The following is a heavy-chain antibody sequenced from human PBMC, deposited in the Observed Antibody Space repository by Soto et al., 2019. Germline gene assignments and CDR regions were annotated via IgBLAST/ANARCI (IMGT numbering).Heavy chain of an antibody. CDR2: TYYRSKWYN. CDR3: ARDSTSSADFDC. Sequence: SQTLSLTCAISGDSVSNYIATWNWIRQSPSRGLEWLGRTYYRSKWYNDYAVSVRSRISINADTAKNQFSLQLNSVTPEDTAIYYCARDSTSSADFDCWGQGTLVTVS. D-gene: IGHD6-25*01. J-gene: IGHJ4*02. V-gene: IGHV6-1*01. CDR1: GDSVSNYIAT.